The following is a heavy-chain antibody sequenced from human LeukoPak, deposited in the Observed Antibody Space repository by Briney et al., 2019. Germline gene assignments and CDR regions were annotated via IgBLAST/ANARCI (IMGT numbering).Heavy chain of an antibody. J-gene: IGHJ5*01. CDR2: ITSSGEAT. D-gene: IGHD3-22*01. V-gene: IGHV3-23*01. CDR1: GFTFSIYA. CDR3: AKDRPNYYPRNGHYYRRDGDS. Sequence: GGSLRLSCDASGFTFSIYAMSWVRQGTGKGLEWVSSITSSGEATYYADSVKGRFTISRDNSRYTLFLQMNSLTAEDTAVYYCAKDRPNYYPRNGHYYRRDGDSWGQGTLVTVSS.